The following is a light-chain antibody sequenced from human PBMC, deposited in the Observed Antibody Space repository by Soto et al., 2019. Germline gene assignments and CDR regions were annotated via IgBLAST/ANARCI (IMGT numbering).Light chain of an antibody. J-gene: IGKJ2*01. CDR3: QQYDTSPPLYT. Sequence: EVVLTQSPGTLSLSQGERATLSCRASQTVDSTYLAWYQQKPGQAPRLLIYRASSRAAGVPDRFSGSGSGTDFTLTISKLDPEDFAVYYCQQYDTSPPLYTFGQGTKLEIK. CDR1: QTVDSTY. V-gene: IGKV3-20*01. CDR2: RAS.